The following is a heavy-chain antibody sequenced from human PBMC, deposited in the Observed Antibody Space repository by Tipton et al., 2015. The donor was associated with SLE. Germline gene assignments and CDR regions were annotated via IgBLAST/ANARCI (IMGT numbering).Heavy chain of an antibody. CDR1: GGSIISGSNY. J-gene: IGHJ4*02. CDR2: IYFIGST. D-gene: IGHD2-15*01. V-gene: IGHV4-61*09. Sequence: TLSLTCTVSGGSIISGSNYWNWIRQSAGKGLEWIGHIYFIGSTNYNPSLKSRATISLDTSKNQFSLKLSSVTAADTAVYYCATPGYCSGGSCYPALGYWGQGTLVAVSS. CDR3: ATPGYCSGGSCYPALGY.